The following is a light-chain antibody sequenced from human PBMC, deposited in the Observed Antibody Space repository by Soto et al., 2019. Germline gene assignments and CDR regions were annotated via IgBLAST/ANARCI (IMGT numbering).Light chain of an antibody. CDR1: QSVSSSY. V-gene: IGKV3D-20*02. J-gene: IGKJ5*01. CDR3: QQRSNWPPIT. CDR2: GAS. Sequence: IGVSQSPVTLSLSKGERATLYCRASQSVSSSYLAWYQQKPGQAPRFLIFGASKRATGIPDRFSGSGSGTDFTLTISSLEPEDFAVYYCQQRSNWPPITFGQGTLLEIK.